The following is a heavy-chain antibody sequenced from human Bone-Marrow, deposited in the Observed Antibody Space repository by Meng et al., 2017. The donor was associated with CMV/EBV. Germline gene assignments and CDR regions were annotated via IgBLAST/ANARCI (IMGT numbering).Heavy chain of an antibody. D-gene: IGHD3-22*01. Sequence: TFDDYTMHWVRQAPGKGLEWVSPISWDGGSTYYADSVKGRFTISRDNSKNSLYLQMNSLRTEDTALYYCARGTYYYDSSGYLSYFDYWGQGTLVTVSS. CDR2: ISWDGGST. V-gene: IGHV3-43*01. J-gene: IGHJ4*02. CDR1: TFDDYT. CDR3: ARGTYYYDSSGYLSYFDY.